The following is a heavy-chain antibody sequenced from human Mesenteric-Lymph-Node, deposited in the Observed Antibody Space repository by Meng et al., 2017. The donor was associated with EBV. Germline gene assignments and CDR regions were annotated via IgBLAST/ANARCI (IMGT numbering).Heavy chain of an antibody. D-gene: IGHD1-26*01. V-gene: IGHV2-5*02. CDR3: AHTRERGATGSFDP. CDR1: GFSLRTSGVG. J-gene: IGHJ5*02. Sequence: ITLKESGSTLVKPPQTPPLTCTFSGFSLRTSGVGVGWIRQPPGKALEWLALIYWDDDKRYSPSLKTRLTITKDTSENQVVLTMTNMDPVDTATYYCAHTRERGATGSFDPWGQGTLVTVSS. CDR2: IYWDDDK.